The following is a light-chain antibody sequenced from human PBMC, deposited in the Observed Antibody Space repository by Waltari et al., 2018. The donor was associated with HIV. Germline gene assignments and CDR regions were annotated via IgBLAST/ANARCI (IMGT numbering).Light chain of an antibody. CDR1: RSNIGSNP. CDR2: SND. V-gene: IGLV1-44*01. J-gene: IGLJ3*02. CDR3: ATWDDSLNGRV. Sequence: QSVLTQPPSASGTPGHRVTLYCSDRRSNIGSNPVTWYQQPPGTAPKHLIYSNDHRPSGVPDRCSGSKSGTSASLAISGLQSEDEADYYCATWDDSLNGRVFGGGTKLTVL.